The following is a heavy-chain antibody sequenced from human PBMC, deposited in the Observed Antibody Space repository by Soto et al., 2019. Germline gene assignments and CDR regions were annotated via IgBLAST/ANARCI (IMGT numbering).Heavy chain of an antibody. V-gene: IGHV3-11*06. J-gene: IGHJ4*02. D-gene: IGHD1-26*01. CDR2: ISSSSSYT. CDR3: ASSEGATLDY. Sequence: GGSLRLSCAASGFTFSDYYMSWIRQAPGKGLEWVSYISSSSSYTNYADSVKGRFTISRDNAKNSLYLQMNSLRAEDTAVYYCASSEGATLDYWGQGTLGTVSS. CDR1: GFTFSDYY.